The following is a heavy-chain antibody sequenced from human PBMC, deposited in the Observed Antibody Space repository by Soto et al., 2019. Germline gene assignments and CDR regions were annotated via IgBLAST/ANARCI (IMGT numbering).Heavy chain of an antibody. V-gene: IGHV1-69*12. CDR3: ARVSAAHGYYYYYYGMDV. CDR2: IIPIFGTA. Sequence: QVQLVQSGAEVKKPGSSVKVSCKASGGTFSSYAISWVRQAPGQGLEWMGGIIPIFGTANYAQKFQGRVTIPADESTSTAYMELRSLRSEDTAVYYCARVSAAHGYYYYYYGMDVWGQGPTVTVSS. D-gene: IGHD6-13*01. CDR1: GGTFSSYA. J-gene: IGHJ6*02.